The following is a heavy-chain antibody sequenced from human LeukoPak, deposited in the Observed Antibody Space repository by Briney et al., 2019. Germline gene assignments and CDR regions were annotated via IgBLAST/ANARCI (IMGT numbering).Heavy chain of an antibody. CDR1: GFTFSNYA. V-gene: IGHV3-23*01. CDR2: IIGSSGST. CDR3: AKGGYDYVEVAYFDY. J-gene: IGHJ4*02. D-gene: IGHD5-12*01. Sequence: GGSLRLSCAASGFTFSNYAMHWVRQAPGKGLEWVSTIIGSSGSTVYADSVKGRFTISKDTSKNTLYLHMSSLRADDTAVYFCAKGGYDYVEVAYFDYWGQGTLVTVSS.